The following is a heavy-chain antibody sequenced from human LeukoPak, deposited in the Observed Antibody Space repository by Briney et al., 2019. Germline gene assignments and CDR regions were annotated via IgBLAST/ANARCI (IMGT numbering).Heavy chain of an antibody. D-gene: IGHD2-2*03. CDR1: GFTFSSYT. CDR3: AKVDDPYHYYGMDV. V-gene: IGHV3-21*01. J-gene: IGHJ6*02. CDR2: ISSSSSYI. Sequence: GGSLRLSCAASGFTFSSYTMNWVRQAPGKGLEWVSSISSSSSYIYYADSLKGRFTISRDNAKNSLYLQMNSLRAEDTAVYYCAKVDDPYHYYGMDVWGQGTMVTVSS.